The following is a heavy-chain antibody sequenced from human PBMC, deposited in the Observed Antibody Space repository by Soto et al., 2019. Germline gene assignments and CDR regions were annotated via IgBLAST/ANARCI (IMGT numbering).Heavy chain of an antibody. CDR1: GFTFSSYA. Sequence: EVQLLESGGGLVLPGGSLRLSCAASGFTFSSYAMSWVRQAPGKGLEWVSGISGSGGDTYYADSVQGRFTISRDNSKNXLXXQLNSLRAEDTAVYYCARTPRYCSGASCYAGYFDYWGPGTLVTVSS. CDR3: ARTPRYCSGASCYAGYFDY. V-gene: IGHV3-23*01. CDR2: ISGSGGDT. D-gene: IGHD2-2*01. J-gene: IGHJ4*02.